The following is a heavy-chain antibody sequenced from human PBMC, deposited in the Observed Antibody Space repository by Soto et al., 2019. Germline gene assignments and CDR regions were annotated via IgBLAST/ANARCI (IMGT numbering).Heavy chain of an antibody. CDR2: ISSTTKYI. V-gene: IGHV3-21*06. Sequence: PGGSLRLSCAASGFSFTSYSMNGVRRAPGKGLGGVSSISSTTKYIYYGASMKGRFTISRDNAKNSLYLEMNSLRAEDTAVYYCARESEDLTSNFDYWGQGTRVTVS. CDR3: ARESEDLTSNFDY. J-gene: IGHJ4*02. CDR1: GFSFTSYS.